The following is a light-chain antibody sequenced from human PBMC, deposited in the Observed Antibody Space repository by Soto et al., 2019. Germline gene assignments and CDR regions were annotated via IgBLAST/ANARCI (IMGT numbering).Light chain of an antibody. V-gene: IGKV3-15*01. J-gene: IGKJ4*01. CDR2: DAS. CDR3: QQYYSIPT. CDR1: QSIGSA. Sequence: EIVMTQSPATLSVSSGDRATLSCRASQSIGSAIAWYHQRSGQAPRLLIFDASIRVPTTPARFSGSVSGTEFTLTISSLQAEDVAVYYCQQYYSIPTFGGGTKVDIK.